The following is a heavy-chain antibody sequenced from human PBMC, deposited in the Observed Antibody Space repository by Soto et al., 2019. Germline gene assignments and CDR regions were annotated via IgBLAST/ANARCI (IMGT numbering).Heavy chain of an antibody. CDR2: ISGSGGST. CDR1: GFTFSSYA. V-gene: IGHV3-23*01. CDR3: TTDSYSSITIVRFDY. D-gene: IGHD2-2*01. Sequence: GGSLRLSCAASGFTFSSYAMSWVRQAPGKGLEWVSAISGSGGSTYYADSVKGRFTISRDDSKNTLYLQMNSLRAEDTAVYYCTTDSYSSITIVRFDYWGHGTLVTVPQ. J-gene: IGHJ4*01.